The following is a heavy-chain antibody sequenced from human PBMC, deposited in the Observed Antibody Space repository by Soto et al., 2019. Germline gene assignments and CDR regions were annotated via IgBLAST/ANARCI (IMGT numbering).Heavy chain of an antibody. Sequence: LSLTCAVSGGSISSGGYSWSWIRQPPGKGLEWIGYIYHSGSTYYNPSLKSRVTISVDRSKNQFSLKLSSVTAADTAVYYCARTIRDDTYYDILTGYVAVGAFDIWGQGTMVTVSS. CDR3: ARTIRDDTYYDILTGYVAVGAFDI. V-gene: IGHV4-30-2*01. J-gene: IGHJ3*02. CDR2: IYHSGST. CDR1: GGSISSGGYS. D-gene: IGHD3-9*01.